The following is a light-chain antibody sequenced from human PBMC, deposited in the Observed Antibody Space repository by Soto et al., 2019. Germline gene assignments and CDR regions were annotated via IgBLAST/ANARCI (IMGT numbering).Light chain of an antibody. CDR1: QSVRSN. V-gene: IGKV3-15*01. J-gene: IGKJ4*01. CDR2: GAS. CDR3: QQYNIWPPLT. Sequence: EIVMTQSPAILSVSPGERVTLSCRASQSVRSNLAWYQQRPGLPPRLLIYGASTRATGIPARFSGSGSGTEFTLTISSLQSEDFAVYYCQQYNIWPPLTFGGGTKVEIK.